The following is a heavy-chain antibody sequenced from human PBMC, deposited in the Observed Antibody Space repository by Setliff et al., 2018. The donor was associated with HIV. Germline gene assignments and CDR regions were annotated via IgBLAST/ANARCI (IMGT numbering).Heavy chain of an antibody. CDR1: GGTFRSHE. CDR3: ARIPNHSSGFDY. V-gene: IGHV1-69*13. CDR2: IVPILNTG. J-gene: IGHJ4*02. Sequence: SVKVSCKASGGTFRSHEISWVRQAPGQGLEWMGGIVPILNTGYYAPKFQGRVTITADESTTTAYMELSSLRSEDTAVYYCARIPNHSSGFDYWGQGTPITVSS. D-gene: IGHD3-22*01.